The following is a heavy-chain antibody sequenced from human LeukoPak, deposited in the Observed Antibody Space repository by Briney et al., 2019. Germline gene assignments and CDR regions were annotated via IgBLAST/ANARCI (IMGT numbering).Heavy chain of an antibody. CDR3: AKSYDSSGYYYAPDAFDI. D-gene: IGHD3-22*01. J-gene: IGHJ3*02. CDR1: GFTFNSYA. V-gene: IGHV3-23*01. Sequence: GGSLRLSCAASGFTFNSYAMSWVRQAPGRGLEWVSAISGSGGSAYYADSVKGRFTISRDNSKNTLYLQMNSLRAEDTAVYYCAKSYDSSGYYYAPDAFDIWGQGTMVTVSS. CDR2: ISGSGGSA.